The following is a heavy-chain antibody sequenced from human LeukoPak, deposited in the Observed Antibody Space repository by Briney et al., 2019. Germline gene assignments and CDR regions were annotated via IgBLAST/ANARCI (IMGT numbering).Heavy chain of an antibody. V-gene: IGHV3-23*01. CDR1: GFTFTSYA. J-gene: IGHJ3*02. Sequence: GGSLRLSCAASGFTFTSYAMSWVRQAPGKGLEWVSGISGSGSGGSTYYADSVKGRFTISRDNSKNTLYLQMNSLRAEDTAVYYCATRGYSGYGSPRDAFDIWGQGTMVTVSS. CDR2: ISGSGSGGST. CDR3: ATRGYSGYGSPRDAFDI. D-gene: IGHD5-12*01.